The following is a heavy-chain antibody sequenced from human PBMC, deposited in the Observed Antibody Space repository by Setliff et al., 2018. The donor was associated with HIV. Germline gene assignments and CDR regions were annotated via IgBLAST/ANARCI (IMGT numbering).Heavy chain of an antibody. CDR2: INSNTYGGTT. J-gene: IGHJ4*02. V-gene: IGHV3-49*04. CDR1: GFTFGDYA. Sequence: RLSCTASGFTFGDYAMTWVRQAPGKGLEWVGFINSNTYGGTTDYAASVKGRFTISRDDSKSSAYLLMNSLKTEDTAVYYCSRVHSPLYYDILTGYLDYWGQGTLVTVSS. CDR3: SRVHSPLYYDILTGYLDY. D-gene: IGHD3-9*01.